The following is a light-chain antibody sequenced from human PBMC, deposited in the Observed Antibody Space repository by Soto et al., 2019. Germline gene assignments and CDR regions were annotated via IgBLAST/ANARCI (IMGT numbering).Light chain of an antibody. Sequence: DIQLTQSPSTLSASVGDTVTITCRSSQSISSWLAWYQQKPGKAPKLLIYKATSLESGVPSRFSGSGSGTYFTLTISSLQPDDRASYYGQQYNSFWTFGQGAKVE. J-gene: IGKJ1*01. CDR2: KAT. CDR3: QQYNSFWT. V-gene: IGKV1-5*03. CDR1: QSISSW.